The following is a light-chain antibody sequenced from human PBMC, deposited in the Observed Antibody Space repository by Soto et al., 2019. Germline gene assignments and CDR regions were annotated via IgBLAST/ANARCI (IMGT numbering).Light chain of an antibody. J-gene: IGLJ1*01. Sequence: SSELTQPPSVSVAPGKTARITCGGNNIGSYSVHWYQQKPGQAPVLVIYYDSDRPSGIPERFSGSNSGNTATLTISRVEAGDEADYYCQVWDSSSDHYVFGTGTKLTVL. V-gene: IGLV3-21*04. CDR1: NIGSYS. CDR3: QVWDSSSDHYV. CDR2: YDS.